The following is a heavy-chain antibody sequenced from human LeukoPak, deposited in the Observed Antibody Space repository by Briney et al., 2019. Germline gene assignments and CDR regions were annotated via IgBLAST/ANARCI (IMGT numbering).Heavy chain of an antibody. Sequence: PGGSLRLSCAASGFSFNNYGVGWVRQAPGKGLEWISSIIGTGIHTYYADSVKGRFTVSRDNSENTLFLHMKSLTDEDTALYYCAKEGQTVAGNGSFDSWGQGRMVTVSS. CDR3: AKEGQTVAGNGSFDS. CDR2: IIGTGIHT. D-gene: IGHD6-19*01. J-gene: IGHJ4*02. CDR1: GFSFNNYG. V-gene: IGHV3-23*01.